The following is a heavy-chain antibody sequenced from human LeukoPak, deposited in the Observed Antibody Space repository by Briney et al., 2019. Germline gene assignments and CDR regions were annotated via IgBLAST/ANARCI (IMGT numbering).Heavy chain of an antibody. CDR2: IYTRGST. Sequence: SQTLALPCTVSVRSISIYTYSCGWVRQPAGKGLEMIGRIYTRGSTYSNPSRKSRVSISVDTSKSQSSLKMNSVTAADTAFYYCARAGGLGTYYPNWFDPWSQGNLVTVSS. J-gene: IGHJ5*02. D-gene: IGHD3-10*01. V-gene: IGHV4-61*02. CDR3: ARAGGLGTYYPNWFDP. CDR1: VRSISIYTYS.